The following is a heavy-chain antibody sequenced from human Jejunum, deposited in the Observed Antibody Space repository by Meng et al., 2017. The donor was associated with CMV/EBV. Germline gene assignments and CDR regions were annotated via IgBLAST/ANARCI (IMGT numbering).Heavy chain of an antibody. CDR3: ARYISLPSVDTASAFDY. J-gene: IGHJ4*02. V-gene: IGHV3-11*06. Sequence: VRLVVSGGGLVQTGGSLRLYYEASGFSCSDYYMTWIRQAPGKGLEWISYISSRGTYTNYAHSVKGRFTISRDNSKTLLYLQMNSLRAEDTAVYYCARYISLPSVDTASAFDYWGQGTLVTVSS. CDR2: ISSRGTYT. CDR1: GFSCSDYY. D-gene: IGHD5-18*01.